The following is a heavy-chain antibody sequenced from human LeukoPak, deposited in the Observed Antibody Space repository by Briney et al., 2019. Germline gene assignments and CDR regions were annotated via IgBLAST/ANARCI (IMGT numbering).Heavy chain of an antibody. CDR3: ARYTGLYDSGGFNY. Sequence: PGGSLRLSCAASGFTFSNYAMHWVRQTPGKGLEGVALISYDGSNKYYSDSVKGRFTISRDNSKNTLYLQMNSLGAEDTALYYCARYTGLYDSGGFNYWGQGTLVTVSS. J-gene: IGHJ4*02. D-gene: IGHD3-22*01. CDR1: GFTFSNYA. CDR2: ISYDGSNK. V-gene: IGHV3-30*01.